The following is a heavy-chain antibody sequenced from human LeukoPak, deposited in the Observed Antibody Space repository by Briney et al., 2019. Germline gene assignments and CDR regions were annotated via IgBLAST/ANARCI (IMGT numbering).Heavy chain of an antibody. V-gene: IGHV3-21*01. J-gene: IGHJ4*02. CDR1: GFTFSTYS. CDR3: ARDLIVDY. Sequence: GGSLRLSCAASGFTFSTYSMNWVRQAPGKGLEWVSSISRSSSSIYYADSVKGRFTISRDNAKNSLYLQMNSLRAEDTAVYYCARDLIVDYWGQGTLVTVSS. CDR2: ISRSSSSI. D-gene: IGHD2-15*01.